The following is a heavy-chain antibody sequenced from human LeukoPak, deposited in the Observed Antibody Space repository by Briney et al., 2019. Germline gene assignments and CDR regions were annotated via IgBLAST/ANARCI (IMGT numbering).Heavy chain of an antibody. CDR3: ARDSSGPFDY. CDR1: GFTFSGYE. D-gene: IGHD3-22*01. CDR2: ISSSGSTI. Sequence: GGSLRLSCAASGFTFSGYEMIWVRQAPGKGLEWVSYISSSGSTIYYADSVKGRFTISRDNAKNSLYLQMNSLGAEDTAVYYCARDSSGPFDYWGQGTLVTVSS. V-gene: IGHV3-48*03. J-gene: IGHJ4*02.